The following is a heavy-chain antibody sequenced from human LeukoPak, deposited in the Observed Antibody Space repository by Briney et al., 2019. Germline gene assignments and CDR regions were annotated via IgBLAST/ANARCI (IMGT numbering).Heavy chain of an antibody. J-gene: IGHJ4*02. CDR3: ARRGYASSWSFDY. CDR1: TDSITSNW. Sequence: PSETLSLTCAVSTDSITSNWWSWVRQPPGKGLEWIGEVHKSGSTNYYPSLQSRVTISVDTSKNQFSLKLSSVTAADTAVYYCARRGYASSWSFDYWGQGTLVTVSS. D-gene: IGHD6-13*01. V-gene: IGHV4-4*02. CDR2: VHKSGST.